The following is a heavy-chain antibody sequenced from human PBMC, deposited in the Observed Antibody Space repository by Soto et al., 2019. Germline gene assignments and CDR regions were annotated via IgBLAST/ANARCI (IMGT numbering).Heavy chain of an antibody. J-gene: IGHJ6*02. CDR1: GFTFSSYG. CDR3: AKDLYSSGWYRQYYYYYGMDV. Sequence: PGGSLRLSCAASGFTFSSYGMHWVRPAPGKGLEWVAVISYDGSNKYYADSVKGRFTISRDNSKNTLYLQMNSLRAEDTAVYYCAKDLYSSGWYRQYYYYYGMDVWGQGTTVTVSS. CDR2: ISYDGSNK. D-gene: IGHD6-19*01. V-gene: IGHV3-30*18.